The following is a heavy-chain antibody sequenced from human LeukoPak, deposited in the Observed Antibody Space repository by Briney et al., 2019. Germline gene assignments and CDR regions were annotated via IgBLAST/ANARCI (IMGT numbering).Heavy chain of an antibody. V-gene: IGHV3-7*01. J-gene: IGHJ4*02. CDR1: GFTFSNYW. CDR3: ARAKSSSWYYSLYFDY. Sequence: GGSLRLSCAASGFTFSNYWMSWVRQAPGKGLEWVANIKQDGSEKYYVDSVKGRFTISRDNAKNSLYLQMNSLRAEDTAVYYCARAKSSSWYYSLYFDYWGQGTLVTVSS. CDR2: IKQDGSEK. D-gene: IGHD6-13*01.